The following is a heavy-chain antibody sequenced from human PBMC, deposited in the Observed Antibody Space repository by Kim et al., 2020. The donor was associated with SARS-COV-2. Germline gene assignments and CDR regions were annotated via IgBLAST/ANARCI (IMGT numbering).Heavy chain of an antibody. J-gene: IGHJ5*02. CDR3: AKDLGGGAWALSP. V-gene: IGHV3-30*18. Sequence: GGSLRLSCTASGFTFNTYDRHWVRQAPGKGLEWVAVMSSDGTNKYYADSVKCRFTLSSDNSKKTLYLQMNSLRAEDTALYYCAKDLGGGAWALSPWGQGTLVTVSS. CDR1: GFTFNTYD. CDR2: MSSDGTNK. D-gene: IGHD3-16*01.